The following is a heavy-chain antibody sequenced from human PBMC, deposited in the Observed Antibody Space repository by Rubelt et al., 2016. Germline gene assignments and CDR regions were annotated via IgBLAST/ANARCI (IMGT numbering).Heavy chain of an antibody. J-gene: IGHJ4*02. V-gene: IGHV3-7*01. CDR2: IKQDGSEK. CDR1: GFTFSSYW. CDR3: ARDGGEEDAYFDY. Sequence: EVQLVESGGGLVQPGGSLRLSCAASGFTFSSYWMSWVRQAPGKGLEWVANIKQDGSEKYYVDSVKGRFTISRDNAKNSLYLQMNSLRAEDTAVYYCARDGGEEDAYFDYWGQGTLVTVSS. D-gene: IGHD3-16*01.